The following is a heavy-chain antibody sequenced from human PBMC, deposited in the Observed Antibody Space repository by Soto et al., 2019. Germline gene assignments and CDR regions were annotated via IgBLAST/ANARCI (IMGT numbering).Heavy chain of an antibody. V-gene: IGHV3-72*01. D-gene: IGHD2-15*01. CDR3: AREGYCSGGSCYTHYYYGMDV. J-gene: IGHJ6*02. CDR1: GFTFSDHY. Sequence: GGSLRLSCAASGFTFSDHYMDWVRQAPGKGLEWVGRTRNKANSYTTEYAASVKGRLTISRDDSKNSLYLQMNSLKTEDTAVYYCAREGYCSGGSCYTHYYYGMDVWGQGTTVTVSS. CDR2: TRNKANSYTT.